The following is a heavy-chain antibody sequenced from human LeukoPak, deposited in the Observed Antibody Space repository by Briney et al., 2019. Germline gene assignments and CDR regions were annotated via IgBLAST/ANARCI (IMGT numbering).Heavy chain of an antibody. V-gene: IGHV3-21*01. CDR1: GFTFSSYS. D-gene: IGHD3-22*01. Sequence: GGSLRLSCAASGFTFSSYSMNRVRQAPGKGLEWVSSISSSSSYIYYADSVKGRFTISRDNAKNSLYLQMNSLRAEDTAVYYCARGGARHYDSSGYYYFDYWGQGTLVTVSS. CDR3: ARGGARHYDSSGYYYFDY. CDR2: ISSSSSYI. J-gene: IGHJ4*02.